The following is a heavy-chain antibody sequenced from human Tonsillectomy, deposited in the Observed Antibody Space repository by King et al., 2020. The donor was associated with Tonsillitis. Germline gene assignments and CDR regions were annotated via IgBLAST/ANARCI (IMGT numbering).Heavy chain of an antibody. V-gene: IGHV3-11*05. CDR1: GFTFSDYY. D-gene: IGHD6-13*01. J-gene: IGHJ4*02. CDR2: ISSSGSYT. Sequence: QLVQSGGGLVKPGGSLRLSCAASGFTFSDYYMSWIRQAPSKGLEWVSYISSSGSYTNYADSVKGRFTTSRDNAKNSLYLQMNSLRAEDTAVYYCAPIAATGRDYWGQGTLVTVSS. CDR3: APIAATGRDY.